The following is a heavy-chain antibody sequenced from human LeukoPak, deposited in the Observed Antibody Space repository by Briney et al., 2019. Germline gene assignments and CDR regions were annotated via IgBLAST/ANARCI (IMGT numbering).Heavy chain of an antibody. D-gene: IGHD3-10*01. CDR3: ARDQYSYGSGTYSSADV. V-gene: IGHV3-33*01. CDR1: GFTFRNYG. J-gene: IGHJ6*02. Sequence: GGSLRLSCAASGFTFRNYGLHWVRQAPGKGLEWVAVVRYDENNEFYGNSVKGRFTISGDSSKSTLYLQMNSLRAEDTAVYYCARDQYSYGSGTYSSADVWGQGTTVTVSS. CDR2: VRYDENNE.